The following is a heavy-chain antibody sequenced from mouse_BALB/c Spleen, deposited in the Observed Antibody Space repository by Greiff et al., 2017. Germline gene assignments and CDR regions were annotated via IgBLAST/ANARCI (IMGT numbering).Heavy chain of an antibody. CDR2: IYPYNGGT. CDR1: GYTFTDYN. V-gene: IGHV1S29*02. Sequence: DVKLQESGPELVKPGASVKISCKASGYTFTDYNMHWVKQSHGKSLEWIGYIYPYNGGTGYNQKFKSKATLTVDNSSSTAYMELRSLTSEDSAVYYCARGEDYYGSSYAWFAYWGQGTLVTVSA. CDR3: ARGEDYYGSSYAWFAY. D-gene: IGHD1-1*01. J-gene: IGHJ3*01.